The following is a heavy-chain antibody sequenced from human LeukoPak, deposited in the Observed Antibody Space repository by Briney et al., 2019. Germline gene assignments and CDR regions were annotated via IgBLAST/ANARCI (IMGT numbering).Heavy chain of an antibody. V-gene: IGHV1-46*01. Sequence: ASVKVSCXASGYTFTGYYMHWVRQAPGQGLEWMGIINVGAGTTSFARKFQGRVTMTRDTSTSTVYMDLGSLRSDDTAVYYCARGLLGNSGYSPYDVWGQGTMVTVSS. D-gene: IGHD3-22*01. J-gene: IGHJ3*01. CDR2: INVGAGTT. CDR1: GYTFTGYY. CDR3: ARGLLGNSGYSPYDV.